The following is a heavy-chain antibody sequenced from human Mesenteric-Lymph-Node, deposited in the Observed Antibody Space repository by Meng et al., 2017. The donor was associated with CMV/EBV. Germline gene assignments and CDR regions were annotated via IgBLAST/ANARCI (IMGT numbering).Heavy chain of an antibody. CDR3: ARGGDYVWGSYRFLRRNWFDP. D-gene: IGHD3-16*02. CDR2: IYYSGST. V-gene: IGHV4-59*01. CDR1: GGSISSYY. Sequence: SETLSLTCTVSGGSISSYYWSWIRQPPGKGLEWIGYIYYSGSTNYNPSLKSRVTISVDTSKNQFSLKRSSVTAADTAVYYCARGGDYVWGSYRFLRRNWFDPWGQGTLVTVSS. J-gene: IGHJ5*02.